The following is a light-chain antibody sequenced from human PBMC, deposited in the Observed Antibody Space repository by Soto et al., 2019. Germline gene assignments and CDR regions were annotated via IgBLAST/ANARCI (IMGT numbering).Light chain of an antibody. Sequence: EIVLTQSPGTLSLSPGEGSTLSCMAVQSVSTYLAWYQQRPGQATRLLIYDASYRATDIPPRLSGSGSGTDFTLTISSLEPEDFAVYYCQQRRSWPQTINFGQGTRLEIK. CDR1: QSVSTY. CDR3: QQRRSWPQTIN. J-gene: IGKJ5*01. V-gene: IGKV3-11*01. CDR2: DAS.